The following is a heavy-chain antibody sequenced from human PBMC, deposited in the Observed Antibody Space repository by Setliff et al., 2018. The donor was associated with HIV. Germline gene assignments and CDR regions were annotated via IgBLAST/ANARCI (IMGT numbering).Heavy chain of an antibody. CDR3: ARELISTVTGYYFDF. Sequence: SLTCAVYGGSFSAYYWSWIRQPPGKGLEWIGEINHSGSTSYNPSLKSRVTILVDTSKNQFSLKLSSVTAADTAVYYCARELISTVTGYYFDFWGQGTLVTVSS. V-gene: IGHV4-34*01. CDR2: INHSGST. CDR1: GGSFSAYY. D-gene: IGHD4-17*01. J-gene: IGHJ4*02.